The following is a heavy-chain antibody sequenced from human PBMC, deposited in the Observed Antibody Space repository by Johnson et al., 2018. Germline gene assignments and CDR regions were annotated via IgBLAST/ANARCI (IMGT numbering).Heavy chain of an antibody. CDR1: GYTFTSYD. CDR2: RNPNSGDT. J-gene: IGHJ1*01. Sequence: QEQLGESGAEVKKPGASVKVSCKASGYTFTSYDIKWVRQATGQGLEWMGWRNPNSGDTGYAQKFQGRVIMTRNTSISTAYMELSRLRSEDTAVYYCARDVPDSSGYSFQHWGQGTLVTVSS. V-gene: IGHV1-8*01. CDR3: ARDVPDSSGYSFQH. D-gene: IGHD3-22*01.